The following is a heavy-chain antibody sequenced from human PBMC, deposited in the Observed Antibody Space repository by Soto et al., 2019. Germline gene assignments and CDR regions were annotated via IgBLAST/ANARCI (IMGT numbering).Heavy chain of an antibody. CDR1: GGTFSSYA. J-gene: IGHJ4*02. CDR3: ARDRDRYCSSTSCYLGYYFDY. Sequence: GASVKVSYKASGGTFSSYAISWVRQAPGQGLEWMGGIIPIFGTANYAQKFQGRVTITADESTSTAYMQLSSLRSEDTAVYYCARDRDRYCSSTSCYLGYYFDYWGQGTLVTVSS. D-gene: IGHD2-2*01. V-gene: IGHV1-69*13. CDR2: IIPIFGTA.